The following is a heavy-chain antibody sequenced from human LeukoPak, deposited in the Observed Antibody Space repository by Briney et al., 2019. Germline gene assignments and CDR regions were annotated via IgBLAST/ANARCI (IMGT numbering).Heavy chain of an antibody. CDR1: GFTFSSYA. V-gene: IGHV3-23*01. CDR3: AARKHLVVVVAVTPVDY. D-gene: IGHD2-15*01. CDR2: IYGSGDST. J-gene: IGHJ4*02. Sequence: GECLRLSRAASGFTFSSYAMSWVRQAPGKGLEWVSAIYGSGDSTYYADSVKGRFTISRDDSKNTLYLQMNSLRAEDTAVYYCAARKHLVVVVAVTPVDYWGQGTLVTVSS.